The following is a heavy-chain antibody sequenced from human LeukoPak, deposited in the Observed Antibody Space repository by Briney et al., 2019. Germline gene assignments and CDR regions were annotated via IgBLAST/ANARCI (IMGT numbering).Heavy chain of an antibody. J-gene: IGHJ4*02. Sequence: SETLSLTCSVSDDSISSYYWNWIRQPPGKGLEWIGYIFYTGSISYNPSLKSRVTISVDTSKNHFSLKLTSVTAADTAVYYCAIHGSGSYAEWWGQGTLVTVSS. V-gene: IGHV4-59*12. CDR1: DDSISSYY. D-gene: IGHD3-10*01. CDR3: AIHGSGSYAEW. CDR2: IFYTGSI.